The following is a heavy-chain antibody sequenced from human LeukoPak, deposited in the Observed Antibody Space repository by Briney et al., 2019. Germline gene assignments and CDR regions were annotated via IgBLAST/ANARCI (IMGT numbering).Heavy chain of an antibody. CDR1: GYTFTSYG. CDR3: ARSIFGALDGDEGFGAFDI. CDR2: ISAYNGNT. D-gene: IGHD3-3*01. Sequence: ASVKVSCKASGYTFTSYGISWVRQAPGQGLEWMGWISAYNGNTKYAQKLQGRVTMTTDTSTSTAYMELRSLRSEDTAVYYCARSIFGALDGDEGFGAFDIWGQGTMVTVSS. V-gene: IGHV1-18*01. J-gene: IGHJ3*02.